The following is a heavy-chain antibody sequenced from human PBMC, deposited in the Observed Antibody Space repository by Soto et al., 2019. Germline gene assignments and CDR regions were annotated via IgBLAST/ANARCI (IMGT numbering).Heavy chain of an antibody. Sequence: PGGSLRLSCGVSGFTLITFAMHWVRQAPGKGLEWVATTSYDGLNTFYGESVRGRFSISRDTSKNTLFLQMNSLKTEDTAVYYCAKSSSGLRDYFDSWGRGTLVTVSS. J-gene: IGHJ4*02. CDR3: AKSSSGLRDYFDS. CDR1: GFTLITFA. CDR2: TSYDGLNT. D-gene: IGHD3-10*01. V-gene: IGHV3-30-3*02.